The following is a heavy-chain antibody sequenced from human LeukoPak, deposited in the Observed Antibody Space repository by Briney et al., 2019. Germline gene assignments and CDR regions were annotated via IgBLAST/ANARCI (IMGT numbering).Heavy chain of an antibody. CDR2: ISGSGTI. J-gene: IGHJ4*02. CDR3: ARTAKYYYGSETYYFFDY. Sequence: SETLSLTCTVSGGSIHSYWSWIRQPAGRGLEWIGRISGSGTITYNSSLKSRVTISLDTSQNQFSLKLTSVTPADTAVYYCARTAKYYYGSETYYFFDYWGQGTLVTVSS. CDR1: GGSIHSY. D-gene: IGHD3-10*01. V-gene: IGHV4-4*07.